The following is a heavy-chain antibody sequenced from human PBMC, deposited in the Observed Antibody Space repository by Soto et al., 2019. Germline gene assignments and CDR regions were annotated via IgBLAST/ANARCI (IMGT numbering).Heavy chain of an antibody. D-gene: IGHD6-6*01. V-gene: IGHV4-34*01. CDR1: SGCFSGYY. Sequence: KNXASLALTCAVYSGCFSGYYWSWIRQPPGKGLEWIGEINHSGSTNYNPSLKSRVTISVDTSKNQFSLKLSSVTAADTAVYYCARGKRIAARYYGMDVWGQGTTVTVSS. CDR3: ARGKRIAARYYGMDV. J-gene: IGHJ6*02. CDR2: INHSGST.